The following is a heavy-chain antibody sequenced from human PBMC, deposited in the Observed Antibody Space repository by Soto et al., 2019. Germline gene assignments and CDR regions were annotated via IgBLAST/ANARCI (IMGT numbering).Heavy chain of an antibody. J-gene: IGHJ4*02. D-gene: IGHD3-10*01. CDR3: AKRGVDTFGLSY. CDR1: GFTFSSFW. CDR2: INTDGSST. Sequence: EVQLVESGGGLVQPGGSLRLSCAVSGFTFSSFWMPRVRQAPGEGLVWVSRINTDGSSTSYADSVKGRFTISRDNAKNTLYLQMNSLRVEDTAMYYCAKRGVDTFGLSYWGQGTLVTVSS. V-gene: IGHV3-74*01.